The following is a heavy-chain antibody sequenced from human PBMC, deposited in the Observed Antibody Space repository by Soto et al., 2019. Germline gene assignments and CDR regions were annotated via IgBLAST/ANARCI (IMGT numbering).Heavy chain of an antibody. V-gene: IGHV1-18*04. CDR3: ARDINFWSGYSYNWFDP. J-gene: IGHJ5*02. Sequence: ASVKVSCKASGYTFTSYGISWVRQAPGQGLEWMGWISAYNGNTNYAQKLQGRVTMTTDTSTSTAYMELRSLRSDDTAVYYCARDINFWSGYSYNWFDPWGQGTLVTSPQ. CDR2: ISAYNGNT. CDR1: GYTFTSYG. D-gene: IGHD3-3*01.